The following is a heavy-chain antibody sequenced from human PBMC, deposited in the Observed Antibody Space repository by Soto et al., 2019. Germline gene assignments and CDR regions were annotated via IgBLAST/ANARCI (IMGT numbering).Heavy chain of an antibody. V-gene: IGHV4-39*07. D-gene: IGHD3-3*01. CDR1: GGSISSSSYY. CDR2: IYYIGNT. CDR3: ARDFGYFGVDV. J-gene: IGHJ6*02. Sequence: PSETLSLTCTVSGGSISSSSYYWGWIRQPPGKGLEWIGSIYYIGNTYYNPSLKSRVTISMDTSENRFSLKLTSVTDADTAVYFCARDFGYFGVDVWGQGTTVTVSS.